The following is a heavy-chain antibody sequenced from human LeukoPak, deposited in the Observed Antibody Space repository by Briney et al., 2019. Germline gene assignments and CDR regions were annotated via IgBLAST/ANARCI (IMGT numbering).Heavy chain of an antibody. J-gene: IGHJ4*02. V-gene: IGHV3-48*01. D-gene: IGHD3-22*01. Sequence: GGSLRLSCAASEFTFSSYSMNWVRQAPGKGLEWVSYITNSGNSKSYADSVKGRFTISRDNTKNTLYLQMNSLRAEDTAVYYCARHYDSSGYYLDYWGQGTLVTVSS. CDR3: ARHYDSSGYYLDY. CDR1: EFTFSSYS. CDR2: ITNSGNSK.